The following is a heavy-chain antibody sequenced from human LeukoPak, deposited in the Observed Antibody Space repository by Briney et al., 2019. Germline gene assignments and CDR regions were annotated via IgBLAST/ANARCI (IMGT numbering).Heavy chain of an antibody. CDR3: ARGNWNDDYYFDS. J-gene: IGHJ4*02. D-gene: IGHD1-1*01. V-gene: IGHV4-59*01. CDR1: GGSISSYY. CDR2: IYYSGST. Sequence: PSETLSLTCTVSGGSISSYYWTWIRHPPGKGLEWIGYIYYSGSTNYNPSLKSRVTISLDTSKNQFSLKLSSVTAADTAVYYCARGNWNDDYYFDSWGQGTLVTVSS.